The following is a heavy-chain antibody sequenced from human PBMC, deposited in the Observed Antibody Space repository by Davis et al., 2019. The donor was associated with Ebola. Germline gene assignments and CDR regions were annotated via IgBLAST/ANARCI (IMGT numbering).Heavy chain of an antibody. J-gene: IGHJ4*02. CDR3: TTGPNDY. CDR1: GFIFSTYV. CDR2: IGSSGSTI. Sequence: GESLKISCSASGFIFSTYVMSWIRQAPGKGLEFVSYIGSSGSTISYADSVKGRFTISRDNAKNSLYLQMNSLKTEDTAVYYCTTGPNDYWGQGTLVTVSS. V-gene: IGHV3-11*01.